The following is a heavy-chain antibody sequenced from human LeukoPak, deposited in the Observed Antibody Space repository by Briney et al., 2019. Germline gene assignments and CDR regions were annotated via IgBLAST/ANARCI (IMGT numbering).Heavy chain of an antibody. CDR2: ISSSGSTI. J-gene: IGHJ4*02. Sequence: GGSLRLSCAASGFTFSSYEMNWVRQAPGKGLEWVSYISSSGSTIYYADSVKGRFTISRDNAKNSLYLQKNSLRAEDTAVYYCARDSPKYSSGWYSLFDYWGQGTLVTVSS. CDR1: GFTFSSYE. CDR3: ARDSPKYSSGWYSLFDY. V-gene: IGHV3-48*03. D-gene: IGHD6-19*01.